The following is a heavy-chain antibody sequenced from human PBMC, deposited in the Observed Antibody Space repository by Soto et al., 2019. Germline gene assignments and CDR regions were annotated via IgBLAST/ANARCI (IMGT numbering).Heavy chain of an antibody. CDR3: AKVHCSGGSCYIPYYFDY. V-gene: IGHV3-23*01. CDR2: ISASGGST. CDR1: GFTFSSYA. J-gene: IGHJ4*02. D-gene: IGHD2-15*01. Sequence: EVQLLESGGGLVQPGGSLRLSCAASGFTFSSYAMGWVRQAPGKGLEWVSAISASGGSTYYADSVRGRITISRDNSMNTVYLQVNSLRAEDTAVYFCAKVHCSGGSCYIPYYFDYWGQGTLVTVSS.